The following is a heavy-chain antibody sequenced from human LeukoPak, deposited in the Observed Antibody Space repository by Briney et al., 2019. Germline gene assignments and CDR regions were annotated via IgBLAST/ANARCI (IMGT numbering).Heavy chain of an antibody. CDR3: ARDKFPLVGATGDDAFDI. J-gene: IGHJ3*02. Sequence: SETLSLTCGVSGGSISSSNWWSWVRQPPGKGLEWIGEIYHSGSTNYNPSLKSRVTISVDKSKKQFSLKLSSVTAADTAVYYCARDKFPLVGATGDDAFDIWGQGTMVTVSS. CDR2: IYHSGST. V-gene: IGHV4-4*02. D-gene: IGHD1-26*01. CDR1: GGSISSSNW.